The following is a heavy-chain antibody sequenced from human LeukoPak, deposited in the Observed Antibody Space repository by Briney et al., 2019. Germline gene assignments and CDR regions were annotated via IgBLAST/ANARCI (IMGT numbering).Heavy chain of an antibody. J-gene: IGHJ3*02. CDR1: GFTFSSYW. CDR2: IKQDGSEK. CDR3: AKDIVATIRAFDI. Sequence: GGSLRLSCAASGFTFSSYWMSWVRQAPGKGLEWVANIKQDGSEKYYVDSVKGRFTISRDNAKNTLYLQMNSLRAEDTALYYCAKDIVATIRAFDIWGQGTMVTVSS. D-gene: IGHD5-12*01. V-gene: IGHV3-7*03.